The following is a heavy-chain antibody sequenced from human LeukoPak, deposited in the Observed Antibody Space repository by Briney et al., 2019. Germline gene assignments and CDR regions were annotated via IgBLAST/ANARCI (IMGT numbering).Heavy chain of an antibody. D-gene: IGHD6-13*01. CDR3: ARESTRTSSWYTTDAFDI. J-gene: IGHJ3*02. V-gene: IGHV3-21*01. CDR2: ISSSSSYI. CDR1: GFTFSSYS. Sequence: GGSLRLSCAASGFTFSSYSMNWVRQAPGKGLEWVSSISSSSSYIYYADSVKGRFTISRDNAKNSLYLQMNSLRAEDTAVYYCARESTRTSSWYTTDAFDIWGQGTMVTVSS.